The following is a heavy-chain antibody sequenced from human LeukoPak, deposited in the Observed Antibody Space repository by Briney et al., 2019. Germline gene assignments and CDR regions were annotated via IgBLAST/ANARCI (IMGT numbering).Heavy chain of an antibody. J-gene: IGHJ4*02. Sequence: GGSLRLSCAASVFTFSTYGFHWVRQAPGKGLEWVAFIPSDGSDNYYANCVKGRFTISRDNSKNTLYLQMNSLRSEDTAVYYCAKGLGDYDDFRLGYWGQGTLVTVSS. V-gene: IGHV3-30*02. D-gene: IGHD4-17*01. CDR2: IPSDGSDN. CDR1: VFTFSTYG. CDR3: AKGLGDYDDFRLGY.